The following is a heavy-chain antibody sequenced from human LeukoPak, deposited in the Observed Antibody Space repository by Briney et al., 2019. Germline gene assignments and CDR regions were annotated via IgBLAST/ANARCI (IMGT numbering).Heavy chain of an antibody. D-gene: IGHD3-22*01. J-gene: IGHJ5*02. CDR2: IYPGDSDT. Sequence: GESLKISCKGSGYSFTSCWIGWVRQMPGKGLEWTGIIYPGDSDTRYSPSFQGQVTMSADKSISTAYLQWSSLKASDTAMYYCARYPYYYDSSGYYYDHWGQGTLVTVSS. CDR3: ARYPYYYDSSGYYYDH. V-gene: IGHV5-51*01. CDR1: GYSFTSCW.